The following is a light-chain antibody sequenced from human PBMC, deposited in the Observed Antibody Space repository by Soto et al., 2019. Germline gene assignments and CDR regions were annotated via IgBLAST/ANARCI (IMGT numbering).Light chain of an antibody. J-gene: IGKJ1*01. CDR3: QQGSNWPST. Sequence: EIVLTQSPATLSLSPGERATLSCRASQSVSSYLVWYQQKPGQAPRLLIYDASNRATGIPARFSGSRSGTDFPFTISSPEPEIFAVYYCQQGSNWPSTFGQGTKV. CDR2: DAS. CDR1: QSVSSY. V-gene: IGKV3-11*01.